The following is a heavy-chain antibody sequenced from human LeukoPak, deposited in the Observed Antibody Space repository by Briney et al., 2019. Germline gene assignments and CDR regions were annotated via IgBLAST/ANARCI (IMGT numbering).Heavy chain of an antibody. V-gene: IGHV3-23*01. CDR1: GFTFSSYA. CDR3: AKAGGTAGHWIDYYYYYYGMDV. CDR2: ISGSGGST. D-gene: IGHD6-13*01. J-gene: IGHJ6*02. Sequence: PGGSLRLSCAASGFTFSSYAMSWVRQAPGKGLEWVSAISGSGGSTYYADSVKGRFTISRDNSKNTLYLQMNSLRAEDTAVYYCAKAGGTAGHWIDYYYYYYGMDVWGQGTTVTVSS.